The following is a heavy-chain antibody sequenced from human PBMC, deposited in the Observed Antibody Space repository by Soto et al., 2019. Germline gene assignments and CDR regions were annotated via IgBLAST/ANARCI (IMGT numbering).Heavy chain of an antibody. V-gene: IGHV1-18*01. D-gene: IGHD6-19*01. Sequence: QVQLVQSGAEVKKPGASVKVSCKASGYTFTSYGISWVRQAPGQGLEWMGWINAYNGNTNYAQKLQGRVTMTTGTSTSTAYMELRSLTPDATAVYSCARESVAGAYFDYWGQGTLVTVSS. J-gene: IGHJ4*02. CDR3: ARESVAGAYFDY. CDR1: GYTFTSYG. CDR2: INAYNGNT.